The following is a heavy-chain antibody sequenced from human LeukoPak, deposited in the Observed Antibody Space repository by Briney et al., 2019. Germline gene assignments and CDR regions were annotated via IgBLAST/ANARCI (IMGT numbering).Heavy chain of an antibody. CDR3: AKVDPSGGCSSTSCHLGSDY. J-gene: IGHJ4*02. D-gene: IGHD2-2*01. Sequence: GGSLRLSCAASGFTFSSYAMSWVRQAPGKGLEWVSAISGSGGSTYYADSVKGRFTISRDNSKNTLYLQMNSLRAEDTAVYYCAKVDPSGGCSSTSCHLGSDYWGQGTLVTVSS. V-gene: IGHV3-23*01. CDR1: GFTFSSYA. CDR2: ISGSGGST.